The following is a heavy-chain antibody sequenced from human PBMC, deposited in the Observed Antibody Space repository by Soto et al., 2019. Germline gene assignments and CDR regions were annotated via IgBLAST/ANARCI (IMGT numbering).Heavy chain of an antibody. CDR3: TREAGY. V-gene: IGHV4-31*03. J-gene: IGHJ4*02. Sequence: QVRLQESGPGLVKPSQTLSLTCTVSGGSVSSGGFYWNWIRQHPGKGLEWIGYMYNDGRTEYNPSLKSRVSIAVDTPKNQFSLKVMSVTVAVTAVYYCTREAGYWGQGILVTVSS. CDR2: MYNDGRT. D-gene: IGHD6-25*01. CDR1: GGSVSSGGFY.